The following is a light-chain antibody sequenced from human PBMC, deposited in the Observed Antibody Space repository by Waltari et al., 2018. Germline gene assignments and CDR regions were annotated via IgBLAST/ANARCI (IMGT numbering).Light chain of an antibody. CDR3: MQPLQSPRT. V-gene: IGKV2-28*01. CDR2: LTS. J-gene: IGKJ2*01. CDR1: QSLLHSNGYSY. Sequence: DIVMTQSPLSLSVTPGEPASIPCRSSQSLLHSNGYSYLDWYLQKPGQSPQLLMYLTSHRASGAPDRFSGSGSGTDFTLKISRVEAEDVGVYYCMQPLQSPRTFGQGTKLEIK.